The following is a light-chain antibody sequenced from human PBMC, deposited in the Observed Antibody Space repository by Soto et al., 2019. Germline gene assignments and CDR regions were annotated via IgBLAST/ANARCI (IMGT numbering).Light chain of an antibody. CDR1: QDISNY. Sequence: DIQLTQSPSFLSASVGDRVTITCRASQDISNYLAWYQQKPGKAPKFLIYGTSTFQSGVPSRFSGSGSGTEFTLTISSLQPEDFATYYCQQVNSYPLTFGGGTKVDIK. CDR2: GTS. CDR3: QQVNSYPLT. J-gene: IGKJ4*01. V-gene: IGKV1-9*01.